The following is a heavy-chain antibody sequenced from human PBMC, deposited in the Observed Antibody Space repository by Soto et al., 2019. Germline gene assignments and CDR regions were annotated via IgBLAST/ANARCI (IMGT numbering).Heavy chain of an antibody. V-gene: IGHV3-21*06. J-gene: IGHJ4*02. CDR2: ISSTTHYI. CDR3: ARESEDLTSNFDY. Sequence: GGSLRLSCAASGFTFTRYSMNWVRQAPGKGLEWVPSISSTTHYIYYADSMRGRFTISRDNAKNAVYLEMNSLRAEDTAVYYCARESEDLTSNFDYWGQGTLVTVSS. CDR1: GFTFTRYS.